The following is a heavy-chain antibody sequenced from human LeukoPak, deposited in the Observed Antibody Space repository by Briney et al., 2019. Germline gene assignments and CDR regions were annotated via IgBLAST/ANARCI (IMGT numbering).Heavy chain of an antibody. D-gene: IGHD4-17*01. CDR1: GFTLSSFA. V-gene: IGHV3-23*01. CDR2: IVGSGAST. CDR3: AKVRVVGDYNWFFDL. J-gene: IGHJ2*01. Sequence: GGSLRLSFAASGFTLSSFAMSWVGQAPGKGLEWVSAIVGSGASTYYADSLKGRFTISRDNSKNTLHLQMNSLRAEDTAIYHCAKVRVVGDYNWFFDLWGRGTLVTVSS.